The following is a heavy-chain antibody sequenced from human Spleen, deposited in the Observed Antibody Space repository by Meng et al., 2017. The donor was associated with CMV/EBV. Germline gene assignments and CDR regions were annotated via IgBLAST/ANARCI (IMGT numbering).Heavy chain of an antibody. D-gene: IGHD6-13*01. CDR2: IWYDGSNK. CDR1: GFTFSSYG. J-gene: IGHJ4*02. V-gene: IGHV3-33*06. CDR3: AKEGYSSSWLHFDY. Sequence: GGSLRLSCAASGFTFSSYGMHWVRQAPGKGLEWVAVIWYDGSNKYYADPVKGRFTISRDNSKNTLYLQMNSLRAEDTAVYYCAKEGYSSSWLHFDYWGQGTLVTVSS.